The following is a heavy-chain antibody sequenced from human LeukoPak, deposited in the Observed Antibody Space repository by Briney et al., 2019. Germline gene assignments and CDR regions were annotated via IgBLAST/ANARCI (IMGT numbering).Heavy chain of an antibody. Sequence: VASVKVSCKASGYTLTSYGITWVRQAPGQGLEWLGWISAYNGNTNYAQKLQGRVTMTTDTSTSTAYMELRSLRSDDTAVYYCARDPWELLRAPFDYWGQGTLVTVSS. CDR3: ARDPWELLRAPFDY. CDR1: GYTLTSYG. CDR2: ISAYNGNT. J-gene: IGHJ4*02. V-gene: IGHV1-18*01. D-gene: IGHD1-26*01.